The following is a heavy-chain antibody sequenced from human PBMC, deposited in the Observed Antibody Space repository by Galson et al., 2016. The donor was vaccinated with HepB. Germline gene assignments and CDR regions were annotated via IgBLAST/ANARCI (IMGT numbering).Heavy chain of an antibody. CDR3: ARDLTKSSSWSPDDTFDI. CDR2: IDHSGST. Sequence: SETLSLTCAVYGGSFSAYHWSWIRQPPGKGLEWIGDIDHSGSTDYNPSLKSRVTMSVDTSQKQFSLRLSSVTAADTAIYYCARDLTKSSSWSPDDTFDIWGQGTMVTVSS. V-gene: IGHV4-34*01. CDR1: GGSFSAYH. J-gene: IGHJ3*02. D-gene: IGHD6-13*01.